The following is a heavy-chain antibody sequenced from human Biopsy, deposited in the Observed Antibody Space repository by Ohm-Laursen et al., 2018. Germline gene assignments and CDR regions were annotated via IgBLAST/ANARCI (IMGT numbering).Heavy chain of an antibody. CDR2: IYYSGST. J-gene: IGHJ6*02. Sequence: GTLSLTCAVSGGSISSDYWSWIRQTPGKGLEWIGYIYYSGSTNYNPSLKSRVTISVDKSKNQFFLKLSSVTAEDTAVYYCARVAGGYAYYYGMDVWGQGTTVSVSS. V-gene: IGHV4-59*01. CDR3: ARVAGGYAYYYGMDV. D-gene: IGHD5-12*01. CDR1: GGSISSDY.